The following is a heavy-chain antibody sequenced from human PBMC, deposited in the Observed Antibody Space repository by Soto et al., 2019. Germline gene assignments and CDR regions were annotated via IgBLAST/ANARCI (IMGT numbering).Heavy chain of an antibody. Sequence: EVQLVESGGGEIQPGGSLRLSCAASGFTVTSDYMSWVRQAPGKGLEWVSVIYSGGTTYYADSVKGRFTISRDNSKNTLYLQMNSLRAEDTAVYYCARVFTGYNYGYYYWGQGTLVTVSS. CDR3: ARVFTGYNYGYYY. CDR2: IYSGGTT. D-gene: IGHD5-18*01. J-gene: IGHJ4*02. CDR1: GFTVTSDY. V-gene: IGHV3-53*01.